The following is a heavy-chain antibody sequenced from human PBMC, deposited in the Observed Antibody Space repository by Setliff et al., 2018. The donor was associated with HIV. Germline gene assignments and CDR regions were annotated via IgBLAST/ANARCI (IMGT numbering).Heavy chain of an antibody. J-gene: IGHJ5*02. V-gene: IGHV1-8*02. CDR3: ARARLQGIVTAVGPRDNCLDP. D-gene: IGHD3-9*01. Sequence: ASVKVSCKPSGYNFTTYGLSWVRQATGQGLEWMGWMNPNSGNTGYAPRLLGRVTLTRDTSTSTVYMELSSLTFDDTAVYYCARARLQGIVTAVGPRDNCLDPWGQGTRVTVSS. CDR1: GYNFTTYG. CDR2: MNPNSGNT.